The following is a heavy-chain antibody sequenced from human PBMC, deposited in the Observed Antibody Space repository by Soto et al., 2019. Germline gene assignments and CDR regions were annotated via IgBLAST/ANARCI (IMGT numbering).Heavy chain of an antibody. CDR2: IIPIFGTA. CDR3: ARGSDIHIVVDSRDDAFDI. D-gene: IGHD2-21*01. Sequence: QVQLVQSGAEVKKPGSSVKVSCKASGGTFSSYAISWVRQAPGQGLEWIGGIIPIFGTANYAQKFQCRVTIAANESTSTAYMELSSLRSEDTAVYYCARGSDIHIVVDSRDDAFDIWGQGPMVTVSS. V-gene: IGHV1-69*01. CDR1: GGTFSSYA. J-gene: IGHJ3*02.